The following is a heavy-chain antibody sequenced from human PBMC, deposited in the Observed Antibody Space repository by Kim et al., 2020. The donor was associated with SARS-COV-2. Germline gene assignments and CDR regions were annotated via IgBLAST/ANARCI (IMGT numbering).Heavy chain of an antibody. J-gene: IGHJ6*02. CDR1: GVTFTTHS. V-gene: IGHV3-21*01. CDR2: MSYDGINA. D-gene: IGHD2-2*01. CDR3: ARDGRHCGGPSCPESGSYHYFALDV. Sequence: GGSLRLSCAASGVTFTTHSMTWVRQPPGKGLEWVSSMSYDGINAFYADSVKGRFTISRDSATNSMYLQMDSLRDEDSAVYYCARDGRHCGGPSCPESGSYHYFALDVWGQGTTVIVSS.